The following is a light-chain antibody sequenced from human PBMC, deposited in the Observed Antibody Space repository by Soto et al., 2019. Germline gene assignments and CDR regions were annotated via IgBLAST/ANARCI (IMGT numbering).Light chain of an antibody. CDR2: EVS. V-gene: IGLV2-8*01. Sequence: QSVLTQPPSASGSPGQSVTISCAGTSSDVGAYNYVSWYQQHPGKAPKLMIYEVSERPSGVPDRFSGSKSGNTASLTVSGLQAEDEADYYCSSYAGGNILVFGGGTQLTVL. J-gene: IGLJ2*01. CDR1: SSDVGAYNY. CDR3: SSYAGGNILV.